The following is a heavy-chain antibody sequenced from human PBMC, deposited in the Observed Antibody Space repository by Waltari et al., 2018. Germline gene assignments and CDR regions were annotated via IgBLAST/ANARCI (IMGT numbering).Heavy chain of an antibody. CDR1: GITFDAYA. CDR2: ISWDGGST. CDR3: AKDRDGYDSLGLMDV. V-gene: IGHV3-43D*04. J-gene: IGHJ6*03. Sequence: EVQLVESGGVVVQPGASLRISCAAYGITFDAYAMHWVRQAPGKGLEWVSLISWDGGSTYYADSVKGRFTISRDNSKNSLYLQMNSLRAEDTALYYCAKDRDGYDSLGLMDVWGKGTTVTVSS. D-gene: IGHD5-12*01.